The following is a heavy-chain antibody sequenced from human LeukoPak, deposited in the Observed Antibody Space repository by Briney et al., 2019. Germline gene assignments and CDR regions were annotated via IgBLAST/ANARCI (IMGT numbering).Heavy chain of an antibody. Sequence: GGSLRLSCAASGFTFSDYYMSWIRQAPGKGLEWVSVFYSGGDTHYADSVKGRFTISRDNSKNTLYLQMNSLRAEVTAVYYCARDSTGYWYFDLWGRGTLVSVSS. CDR1: GFTFSDYY. V-gene: IGHV3-53*01. D-gene: IGHD3-3*02. CDR3: ARDSTGYWYFDL. J-gene: IGHJ2*01. CDR2: FYSGGDT.